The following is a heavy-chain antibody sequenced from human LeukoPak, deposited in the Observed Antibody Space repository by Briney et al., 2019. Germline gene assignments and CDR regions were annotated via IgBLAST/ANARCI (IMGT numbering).Heavy chain of an antibody. CDR2: ISGSGLNT. D-gene: IGHD3-10*01. V-gene: IGHV3-23*01. Sequence: GGSLRLSCAASGFIFSTYGMTWFRQAPGRGLEWVSSISGSGLNTYYADSVKGRFTSSRDNSKNMLYLQMNSLRAEDTAVYYCAKGGGYGSGTYSEDWGQGILVTVSS. CDR1: GFIFSTYG. J-gene: IGHJ4*02. CDR3: AKGGGYGSGTYSED.